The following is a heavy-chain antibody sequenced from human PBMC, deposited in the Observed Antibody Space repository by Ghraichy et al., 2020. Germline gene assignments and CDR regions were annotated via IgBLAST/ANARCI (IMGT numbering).Heavy chain of an antibody. D-gene: IGHD3-22*01. CDR1: GGTFRSFA. CDR2: IIPFFGTT. Sequence: VKVSCKASGGTFRSFAINWVRQAPGQGLEWMGGIIPFFGTTKYAQKFQGGVTITADESTSTAYMELSSLRSEDTAVYYCARAHPYYDSAGYWDHWGQGTLVTVSS. J-gene: IGHJ4*02. CDR3: ARAHPYYDSAGYWDH. V-gene: IGHV1-69*13.